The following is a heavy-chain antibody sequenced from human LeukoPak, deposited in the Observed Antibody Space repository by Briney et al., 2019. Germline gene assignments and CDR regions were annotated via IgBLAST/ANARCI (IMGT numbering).Heavy chain of an antibody. CDR2: IYTSGST. V-gene: IGHV4-4*07. CDR1: GGSISSYY. CDR3: ARGGYCSSTSCYGDAFDI. J-gene: IGHJ3*02. Sequence: PSETPSLTCTVSGGSISSYYWSWIRQPAGKGLEWIGRIYTSGSTNYNPSLKSRVTMSVDTSKNQFSLKLSSVTAADTAVYYCARGGYCSSTSCYGDAFDIWGQGTMVTVSS. D-gene: IGHD2-2*01.